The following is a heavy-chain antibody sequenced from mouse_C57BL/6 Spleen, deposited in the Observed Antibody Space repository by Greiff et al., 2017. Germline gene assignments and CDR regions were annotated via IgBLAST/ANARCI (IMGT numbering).Heavy chain of an antibody. Sequence: ESGPGLVKPSQSLSLTCSVTGYSITSGYYWNWIRQFPGNKLEWMGYISYDGSNNSNPSLKNRISITRDTSKNQFFLKLNSVTTEDTATYYCARGGLYYFDYWGQGTTLTVSS. CDR2: ISYDGSN. CDR1: GYSITSGYY. V-gene: IGHV3-6*01. J-gene: IGHJ2*01. CDR3: ARGGLYYFDY. D-gene: IGHD3-3*01.